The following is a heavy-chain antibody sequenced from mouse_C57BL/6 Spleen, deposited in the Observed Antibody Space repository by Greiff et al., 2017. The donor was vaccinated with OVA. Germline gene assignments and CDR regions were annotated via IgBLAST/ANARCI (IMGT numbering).Heavy chain of an antibody. CDR2: IDPETGGT. Sequence: QVQLQQSGAELVRPGASVTLSCKASGYTFTDYEMHWVKQTPVHGLEWIGAIDPETGGTAYNQKFKGKAILTADKSSSTAYMELRSLTSEDSAVYYCTRHYGSSFSFDYWGQGTTLTVSS. CDR1: GYTFTDYE. J-gene: IGHJ2*01. V-gene: IGHV1-15*01. CDR3: TRHYGSSFSFDY. D-gene: IGHD1-1*01.